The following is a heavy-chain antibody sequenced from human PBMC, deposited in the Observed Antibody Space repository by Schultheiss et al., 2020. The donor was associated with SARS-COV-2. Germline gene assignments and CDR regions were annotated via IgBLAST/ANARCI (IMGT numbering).Heavy chain of an antibody. J-gene: IGHJ4*02. Sequence: KISCKASGGTFSSYAISWVRQAPGQGLEWMGGIIPIFGTANYAQKFQGRVTITADKSTSTAYMELSSLRSEDTAVYYCARGNVDTAMVTPNYFDYWGQGTLVTVLL. CDR2: IIPIFGTA. D-gene: IGHD5-18*01. CDR3: ARGNVDTAMVTPNYFDY. V-gene: IGHV1-69*06. CDR1: GGTFSSYA.